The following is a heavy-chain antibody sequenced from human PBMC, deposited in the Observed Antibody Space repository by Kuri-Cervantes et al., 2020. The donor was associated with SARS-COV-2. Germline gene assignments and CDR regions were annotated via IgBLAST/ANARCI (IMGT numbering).Heavy chain of an antibody. V-gene: IGHV3-23*01. CDR3: AKDKFMYYDSSGYYDY. CDR2: ISGSGGST. D-gene: IGHD3-22*01. CDR1: GFTFSTYD. Sequence: GGSLRPSWAASGFTFSTYDMSWVRQAPGKGLGWVSAISGSGGSTYYPDSVKGRFTISRDNSKNTLYLQMNSLRAEDTAVYYCAKDKFMYYDSSGYYDYWGQGTLVTVSS. J-gene: IGHJ4*02.